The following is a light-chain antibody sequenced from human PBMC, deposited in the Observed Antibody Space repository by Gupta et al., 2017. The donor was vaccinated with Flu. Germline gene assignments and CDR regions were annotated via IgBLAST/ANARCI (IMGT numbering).Light chain of an antibody. Sequence: DIVMTQSPDSLAVSLGARATINCKSSQSVLYSSNNKNYLAWYQQKPGQPPKLLIYWASTRESGVPDRFSGSGSGTDFTLTISSLQAEDVAVYYCQQYYSTPRTFGQGTMVEIK. J-gene: IGKJ1*01. V-gene: IGKV4-1*01. CDR2: WAS. CDR3: QQYYSTPRT. CDR1: QSVLYSSNNKNY.